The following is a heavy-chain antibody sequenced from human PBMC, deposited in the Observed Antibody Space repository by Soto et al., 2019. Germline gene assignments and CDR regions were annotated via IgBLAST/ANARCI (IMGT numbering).Heavy chain of an antibody. Sequence: QVQLVQSGAEVKKPGASVKVSCKASGYTFTSYYMHWVRQAPGQGLEWMGIINPSGGSTSYAQKFQGRVTMTRDTSTSTVYMELSSLRSEDTAVYYCARGAGHDYKSIYYYYGMDVWGQGTTVTVSS. CDR3: ARGAGHDYKSIYYYYGMDV. CDR1: GYTFTSYY. J-gene: IGHJ6*02. CDR2: INPSGGST. D-gene: IGHD4-4*01. V-gene: IGHV1-46*01.